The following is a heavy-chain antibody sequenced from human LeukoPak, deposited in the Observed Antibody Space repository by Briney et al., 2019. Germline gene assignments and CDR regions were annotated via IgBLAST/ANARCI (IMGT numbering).Heavy chain of an antibody. CDR1: GFTFSSYW. V-gene: IGHV3-7*01. CDR2: IKQDGSEK. J-gene: IGHJ4*02. Sequence: GGSLRLSCAASGFTFSSYWMSWVRQAPGKGLEWVANIKQDGSEKYYVDSVKGRFTISRDNAKNSLYLQMNSLRAEDTAVYYCARDQYYYDSSGYLQFDYWGQGTLVTVSS. D-gene: IGHD3-22*01. CDR3: ARDQYYYDSSGYLQFDY.